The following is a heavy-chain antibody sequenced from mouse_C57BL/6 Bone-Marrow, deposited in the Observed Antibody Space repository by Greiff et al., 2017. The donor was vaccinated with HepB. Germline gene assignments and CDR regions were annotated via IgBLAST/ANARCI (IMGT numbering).Heavy chain of an antibody. CDR2: ISSGGSYT. CDR1: GFTFSSYG. V-gene: IGHV5-6*02. D-gene: IGHD1-1*01. CDR3: ARGSGFFDY. J-gene: IGHJ2*01. Sequence: DVMLVESGGDLVKPGGSLKLSCAASGFTFSSYGMSWVRQTPDKRLEWVATISSGGSYTYYPDSVKGRFTISRDNAKNTLYLQMSSLKSEDTAMYYCARGSGFFDYWGQGTTLTVSS.